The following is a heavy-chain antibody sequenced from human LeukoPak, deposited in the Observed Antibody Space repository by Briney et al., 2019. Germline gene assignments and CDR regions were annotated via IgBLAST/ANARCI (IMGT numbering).Heavy chain of an antibody. J-gene: IGHJ3*02. CDR2: IYHSGTT. Sequence: SETLSLTCAVSGESVSSSNWWSWVRQPPGKGLEWIGEIYHSGTTNYDPSLKSRVTISIDTSRNQFSLRLTSVTAADTAVYYCARRKYSYDAFDIWGQGTMVTVSS. CDR1: GESVSSSNW. D-gene: IGHD5-18*01. V-gene: IGHV4-4*02. CDR3: ARRKYSYDAFDI.